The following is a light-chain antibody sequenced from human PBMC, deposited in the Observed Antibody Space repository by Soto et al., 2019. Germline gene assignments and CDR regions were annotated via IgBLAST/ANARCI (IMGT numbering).Light chain of an antibody. J-gene: IGLJ1*01. Sequence: QSALTQPASVSGSPGQSITISCTGSSSDVGADYFVSWYQHHPGKAPKLILYEVTTRPSGVSSRFSGSKSGNTASLTISGLQADDEANYYCRSYNSSNTPYVFGTGTKLTVL. V-gene: IGLV2-14*01. CDR1: SSDVGADYF. CDR2: EVT. CDR3: RSYNSSNTPYV.